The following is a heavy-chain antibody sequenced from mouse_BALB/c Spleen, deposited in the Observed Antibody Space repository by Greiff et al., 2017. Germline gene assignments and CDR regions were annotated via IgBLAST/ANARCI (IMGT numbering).Heavy chain of an antibody. CDR2: INPSNGGT. D-gene: IGHD2-3*01. J-gene: IGHJ4*01. V-gene: IGHV1S81*02. CDR3: TRGFYDGYYVGYYAMDY. Sequence: VQLHQSGAELVKPGASVKLSCKASGYTFTSYYMYWVKQRPGQGLEWIGEINPSNGGTNFNEKFKSKATLTVDKSSSTAYLQLSSLTSEDSVVYYCTRGFYDGYYVGYYAMDYWGQGTSVTVSS. CDR1: GYTFTSYY.